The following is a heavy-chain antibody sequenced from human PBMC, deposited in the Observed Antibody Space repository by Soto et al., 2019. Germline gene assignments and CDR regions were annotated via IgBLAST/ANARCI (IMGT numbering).Heavy chain of an antibody. D-gene: IGHD3-10*01. Sequence: VQLVQSGAEVRKPGASVKVSCKASGYTFTTYYIHWVRQAPGQGLEWMGTINPDSGSTSHAQRFQGRVTMTTDTSTSTVYMELNSLRSDDTAIYYCAREDGFGESYSFDPLGQGTLVTVSS. CDR2: INPDSGST. CDR3: AREDGFGESYSFDP. J-gene: IGHJ5*02. V-gene: IGHV1-46*03. CDR1: GYTFTTYY.